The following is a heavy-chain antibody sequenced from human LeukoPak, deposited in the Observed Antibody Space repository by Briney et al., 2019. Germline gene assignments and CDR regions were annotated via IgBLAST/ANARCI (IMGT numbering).Heavy chain of an antibody. Sequence: GGSLRLSCAASGFTFSSYAMHWVRQAPGKGLEWVAVISYDGSNKYYADSVKGRFTISRDNAKNTLYLQMNSLRAEDTAVYYCAREYQDSGTYLYGMDVWGQGTTVTVSS. D-gene: IGHD3-10*01. CDR1: GFTFSSYA. CDR2: ISYDGSNK. V-gene: IGHV3-30-3*01. CDR3: AREYQDSGTYLYGMDV. J-gene: IGHJ6*02.